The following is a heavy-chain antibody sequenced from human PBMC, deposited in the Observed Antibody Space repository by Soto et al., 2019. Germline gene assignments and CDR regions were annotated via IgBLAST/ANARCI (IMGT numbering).Heavy chain of an antibody. CDR2: IGGSGAGT. CDR1: GFTFSSNA. V-gene: IGHV3-23*01. CDR3: ARGGGIAVAGTHLDY. Sequence: EVQLLESGGGLVQPGGSLRLSCAASGFTFSSNAMSWVRQAPGKGLEWVSGIGGSGAGTNYADSVKGRFTTSRDNSKNTLYLQMSSLRAEDTAVYYCARGGGIAVAGTHLDYWGQGTLVTVSS. D-gene: IGHD6-19*01. J-gene: IGHJ4*02.